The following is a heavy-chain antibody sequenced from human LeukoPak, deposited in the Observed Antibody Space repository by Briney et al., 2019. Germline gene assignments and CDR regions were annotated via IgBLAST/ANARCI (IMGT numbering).Heavy chain of an antibody. CDR3: SRENGAFPPFGY. Sequence: PSGTLSLTCGVSGGSISNTNWWSWVRQPPGQGLEWIGESCRTGLTHYNPSLESRVTVSLDKSKNQLSLNLTSVTAADTAVYYCSRENGAFPPFGYWGQGTLDTVLS. CDR2: SCRTGLT. J-gene: IGHJ4*02. CDR1: GGSISNTNW. D-gene: IGHD2-8*01. V-gene: IGHV4-4*02.